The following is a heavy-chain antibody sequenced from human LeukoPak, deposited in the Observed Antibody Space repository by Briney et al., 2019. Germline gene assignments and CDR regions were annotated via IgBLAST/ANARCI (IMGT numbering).Heavy chain of an antibody. CDR1: VVPFSSYS. Sequence: GGSLRLSCAAYVVPFSSYSMSWVRQAPGKGLEWVSGIVGTTGTTYYADSVQGRFTISRDNSKNTLYLEMNSLTAEDTAVYFCVKDLSSSLPGVFDYWGQGTLVTVSS. V-gene: IGHV3-23*01. CDR2: IVGTTGTT. J-gene: IGHJ4*02. D-gene: IGHD6-6*01. CDR3: VKDLSSSLPGVFDY.